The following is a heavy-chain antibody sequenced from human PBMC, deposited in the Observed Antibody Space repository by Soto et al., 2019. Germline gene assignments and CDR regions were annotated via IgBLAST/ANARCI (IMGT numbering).Heavy chain of an antibody. Sequence: QVQLVESGGGVVQPGRSLRLSCAASGFTFSSYAMHWVRQAPGKGLEWVAVISYDGSNKYYADSVKGRFTISRDNSKNTLYLQMNSLRAEDTAVYYCARAHLIVATIGSWFDPWGQGTLVTVSS. D-gene: IGHD5-12*01. CDR2: ISYDGSNK. V-gene: IGHV3-30-3*01. J-gene: IGHJ5*02. CDR3: ARAHLIVATIGSWFDP. CDR1: GFTFSSYA.